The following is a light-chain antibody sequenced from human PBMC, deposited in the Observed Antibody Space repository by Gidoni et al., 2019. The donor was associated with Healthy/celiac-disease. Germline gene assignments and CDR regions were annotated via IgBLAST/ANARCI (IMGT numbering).Light chain of an antibody. Sequence: EIVFTQSQATLSLSPGERATLSCRASQSVSSSYLAWYQQKPGQAPRLLIYGASSRATGIPDRFSGSGSGTDFTLTISRLEPEEFAVYYCQQYGSSPPITFGQGTRLEIK. J-gene: IGKJ5*01. CDR2: GAS. CDR3: QQYGSSPPIT. V-gene: IGKV3-20*01. CDR1: QSVSSSY.